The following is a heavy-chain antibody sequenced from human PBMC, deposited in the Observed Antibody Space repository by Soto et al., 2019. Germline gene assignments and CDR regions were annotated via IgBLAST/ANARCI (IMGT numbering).Heavy chain of an antibody. D-gene: IGHD3-22*01. V-gene: IGHV4-59*01. Sequence: SDTLSLTCTVSGGSIGIYYWSWIRQRPGKGLEWIGYIYYSGSTNYNPSLKSRVTISVDTSKNQFSLKLSSVTAADTAVYYCASAATYDYDTSSYFQHWGQGTLVTVSS. CDR1: GGSIGIYY. CDR2: IYYSGST. J-gene: IGHJ1*01. CDR3: ASAATYDYDTSSYFQH.